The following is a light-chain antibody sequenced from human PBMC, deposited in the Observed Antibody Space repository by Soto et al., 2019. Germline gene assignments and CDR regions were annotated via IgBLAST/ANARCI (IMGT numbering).Light chain of an antibody. V-gene: IGKV3-20*01. Sequence: EFVLTQSPGTLSLSPGERATLSCRASQTVRNNYLAWYQQKPGQAPKLLIHDASSRATGIPDRFSGSGSGTEFTLTISSLQSEDFAVYYCQQYNNWPRTFGQGTKVDIK. CDR3: QQYNNWPRT. CDR1: QTVRNNY. J-gene: IGKJ1*01. CDR2: DAS.